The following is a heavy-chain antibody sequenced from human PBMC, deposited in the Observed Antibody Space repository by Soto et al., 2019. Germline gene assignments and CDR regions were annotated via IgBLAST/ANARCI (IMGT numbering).Heavy chain of an antibody. Sequence: EVQLVETGGGLIQPGGSLRLSCAVSGFTVSRNYMTWVRQAPGKGLEWVSVIYSGGSTYYADSVKGRFSISRDISKNTLYLQMNSLRVEDTAVYYCASGYSVYLDFWGQGNLVTVSS. V-gene: IGHV3-53*02. CDR2: IYSGGST. CDR1: GFTVSRNY. CDR3: ASGYSVYLDF. D-gene: IGHD3-22*01. J-gene: IGHJ4*02.